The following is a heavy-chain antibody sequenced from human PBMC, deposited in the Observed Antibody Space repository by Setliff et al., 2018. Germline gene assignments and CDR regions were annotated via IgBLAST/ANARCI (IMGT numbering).Heavy chain of an antibody. J-gene: IGHJ4*02. Sequence: PSETLSLTCTVSDDSISSRRYYWGWFRQPAGKELEWIGQIYTSWSTNYNPSLKSLVTISLDTSKNQFSLKLTSVTAADTAVYYCARAPRYFDSTGSYFDFWGQGTLVTVSS. D-gene: IGHD3-22*01. V-gene: IGHV4-61*09. CDR1: DDSISSRRYY. CDR2: IYTSWST. CDR3: ARAPRYFDSTGSYFDF.